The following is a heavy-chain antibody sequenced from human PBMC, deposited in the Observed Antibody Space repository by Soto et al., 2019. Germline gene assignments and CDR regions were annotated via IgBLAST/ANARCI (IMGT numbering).Heavy chain of an antibody. V-gene: IGHV3-30-3*01. CDR1: GFTFSSYA. D-gene: IGHD4-17*01. CDR2: ISYDGSNK. CDR3: ARDRAVTLDY. Sequence: QVQLVESGGGVVQPGRSLRLSCAASGFTFSSYAMHWVRQAPGKGLEWVAVISYDGSNKYYADSVKGRFTISRDNSENTLYLQMNSLRAEDTAVYYCARDRAVTLDYWGQGTLVTVSS. J-gene: IGHJ4*02.